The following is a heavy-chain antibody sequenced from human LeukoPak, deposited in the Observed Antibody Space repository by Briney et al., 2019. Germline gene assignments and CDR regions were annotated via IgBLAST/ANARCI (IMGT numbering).Heavy chain of an antibody. J-gene: IGHJ6*02. CDR2: IYYSGST. D-gene: IGHD1-26*01. CDR1: GGSISSYY. Sequence: SETLSLTCTVSGGSISSYYWSWIRQPPGKGLEWIGYIYYSGSTNYNPSLKSRVTISVDTSKNQFSLKLSSVTAADTAVYYCARLVGAYYYGMDVWGQGTTVTVSS. CDR3: ARLVGAYYYGMDV. V-gene: IGHV4-59*08.